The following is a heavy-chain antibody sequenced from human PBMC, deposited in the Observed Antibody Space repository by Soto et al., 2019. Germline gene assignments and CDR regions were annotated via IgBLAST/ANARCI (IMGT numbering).Heavy chain of an antibody. D-gene: IGHD3-3*01. J-gene: IGHJ4*02. CDR3: ARASYDFWSGHQKDFDY. CDR1: GGSISSSSYY. V-gene: IGHV4-39*01. Sequence: SETLSLTCTVSGGSISSSSYYWGWIRQPPGKGLEWIGSIYYSGSTYYNPSLKSRVTISVDTSKNQFSLKLSSVTAADTAVYYCARASYDFWSGHQKDFDYWGQGTLVTVSS. CDR2: IYYSGST.